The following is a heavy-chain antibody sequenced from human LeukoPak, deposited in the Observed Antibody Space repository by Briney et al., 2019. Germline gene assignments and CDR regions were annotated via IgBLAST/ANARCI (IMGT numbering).Heavy chain of an antibody. D-gene: IGHD7-27*01. Sequence: GGSLRLSCAASGFTFSYYWMGWVRQAPGKGLEWVGVIWYDGSNKIYAESVKGRFTISRDNSKNTLYLQMNSLRAEDTAVYYCARDRSWGSQCYFDYWGQGTLVTVSS. V-gene: IGHV3-33*08. CDR3: ARDRSWGSQCYFDY. CDR2: IWYDGSNK. CDR1: GFTFSYYW. J-gene: IGHJ4*02.